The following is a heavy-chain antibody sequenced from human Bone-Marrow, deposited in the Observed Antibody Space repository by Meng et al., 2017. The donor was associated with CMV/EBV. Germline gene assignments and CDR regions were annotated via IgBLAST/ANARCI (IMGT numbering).Heavy chain of an antibody. J-gene: IGHJ4*02. CDR1: GFTFSSYA. Sequence: GESLKISCAVSGFTFSSYAMSWVRQAPGKGLEWVSSISGSGGSAYYADSVKGRFTISRDNSKNTLYLQMNTLRAEDTAVYYCARGTGDWGQGTLVTVSS. V-gene: IGHV3-23*01. D-gene: IGHD7-27*01. CDR3: ARGTGD. CDR2: ISGSGGSA.